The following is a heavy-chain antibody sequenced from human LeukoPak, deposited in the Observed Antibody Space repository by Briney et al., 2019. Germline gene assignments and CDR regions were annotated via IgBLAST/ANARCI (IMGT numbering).Heavy chain of an antibody. J-gene: IGHJ6*03. V-gene: IGHV3-7*01. CDR2: IKQDGSEE. Sequence: GGSLRLPCAASGFTFSSYWMSWVRQAPGEGLEWVANIKQDGSEEYYVDSVKGRFTISRDNAKNSLYLQMNSLRAEDTAVYYCARGQYSSWYYYYYYMDVWGKGTTVTVSS. CDR1: GFTFSSYW. CDR3: ARGQYSSWYYYYYYMDV. D-gene: IGHD6-13*01.